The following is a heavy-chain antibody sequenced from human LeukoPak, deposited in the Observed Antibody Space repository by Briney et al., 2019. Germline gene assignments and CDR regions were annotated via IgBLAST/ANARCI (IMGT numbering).Heavy chain of an antibody. CDR2: LSTSGST. D-gene: IGHD5-24*01. CDR1: GGSISSYY. V-gene: IGHV4-4*07. CDR3: ARLYLPATRFDY. Sequence: PSETLSLTCTVSGGSISSYYWTWIRQPAGKGLEWIGRLSTSGSTNYNPSLQSRVTMSVDTSKNQFSLKLSSVTAADTAVYYCARLYLPATRFDYWGQGTLVTVSS. J-gene: IGHJ4*02.